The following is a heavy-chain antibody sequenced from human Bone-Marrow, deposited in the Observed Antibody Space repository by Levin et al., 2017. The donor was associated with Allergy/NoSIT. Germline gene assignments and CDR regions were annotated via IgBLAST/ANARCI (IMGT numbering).Heavy chain of an antibody. CDR3: AKKGCSSTTCPTSY. J-gene: IGHJ4*02. V-gene: IGHV3-23*01. CDR1: AFTFSSSA. CDR2: ISGSGGST. D-gene: IGHD2-2*01. Sequence: LSLTCAASAFTFSSSAMSWVRQAPGKGLEWVSGISGSGGSTYYADSVKGRFTISRDNSKNTLYLQMNSLRAEDTAIYYCAKKGCSSTTCPTSYWGQGTLVTVSS.